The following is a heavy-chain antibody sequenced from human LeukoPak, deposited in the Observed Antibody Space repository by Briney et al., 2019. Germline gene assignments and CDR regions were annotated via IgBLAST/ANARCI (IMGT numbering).Heavy chain of an antibody. V-gene: IGHV4-4*02. CDR2: IHHSGST. CDR1: GGSISSSNW. J-gene: IGHJ6*02. CDR3: ARIFDYYYNMDV. Sequence: SGTLSLTCAVSGGSISSSNWWRWVRQPPGKGLEWIGEIHHSGSTNYNPSLKSRATMSVDRSKNQFSLDLSSVTAADTAVYYCARIFDYYYNMDVWGQGTTVTVSS. D-gene: IGHD2-15*01.